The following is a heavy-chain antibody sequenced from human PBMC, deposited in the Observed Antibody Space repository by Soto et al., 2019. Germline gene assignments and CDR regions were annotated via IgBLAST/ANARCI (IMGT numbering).Heavy chain of an antibody. CDR1: GFTFSSYA. J-gene: IGHJ4*02. CDR2: ISGSGGST. V-gene: IGHV3-23*01. Sequence: GGSLRLSCAASGFTFSSYAMSWVRQAPGKGLEWVSAISGSGGSTYYADSVKGRFTISRDNSKNTLYLQMNSLRAEDMAVYYCAKSLTVVDTAMVRWVDYWGQGTLVTVSS. CDR3: AKSLTVVDTAMVRWVDY. D-gene: IGHD5-18*01.